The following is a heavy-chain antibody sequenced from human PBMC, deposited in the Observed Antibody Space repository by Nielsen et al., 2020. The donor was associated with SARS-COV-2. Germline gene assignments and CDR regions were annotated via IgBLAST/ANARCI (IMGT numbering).Heavy chain of an antibody. Sequence: SGPTLVKPTQTLTLTCTFSGFSLSTSGMCVSWIRQPPGKALEWLARIDWDDDSYYSPSLKTRLTVSKGTSKNQVVLTMANMDPVDTATYYCARSYSNTGDCYYPLMDVWGKGTTVTVSS. CDR3: ARSYSNTGDCYYPLMDV. D-gene: IGHD2-21*02. V-gene: IGHV2-70*11. J-gene: IGHJ6*04. CDR1: GFSLSTSGMC. CDR2: IDWDDDS.